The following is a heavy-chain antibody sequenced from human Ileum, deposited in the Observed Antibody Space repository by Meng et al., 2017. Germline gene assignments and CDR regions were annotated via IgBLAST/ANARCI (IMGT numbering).Heavy chain of an antibody. J-gene: IGHJ4*02. Sequence: QESLHRLFRHSGTFSSVCALSGGSVSIVGYRWGWNRQPPGKGLEWIGYASTNYNPSLKSRVTISVDTSKNQFSLKLTSVAAADTAVYYCARDHWGSLNYWGQGVLVTVSS. V-gene: IGHV4-61*08. CDR3: ARDHWGSLNY. CDR2: AST. CDR1: GGSVSIVGYR. D-gene: IGHD7-27*01.